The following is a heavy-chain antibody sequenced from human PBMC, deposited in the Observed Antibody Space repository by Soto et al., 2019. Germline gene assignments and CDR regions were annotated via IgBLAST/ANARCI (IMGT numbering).Heavy chain of an antibody. CDR2: ISGYNGKT. V-gene: IGHV1-18*04. D-gene: IGHD2-15*01. CDR3: ARDKLIYDIGLGSIDY. J-gene: IGHJ4*02. Sequence: GAEVRVARKACRYRLRNYGVNWLRQAPGQGPEWMGWISGYNGKTKYTQKVQARVIMTTDTSTNTDYMELRSLRSDDTAVYYCARDKLIYDIGLGSIDYWGQGTVVTVSS. CDR1: RYRLRNYG.